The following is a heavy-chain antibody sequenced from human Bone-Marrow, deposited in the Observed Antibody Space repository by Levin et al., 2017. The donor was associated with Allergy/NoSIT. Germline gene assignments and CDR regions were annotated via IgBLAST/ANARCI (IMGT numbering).Heavy chain of an antibody. CDR1: GFSLNPSGMG. CDR2: IYWDDDQ. V-gene: IGHV2-5*02. CDR3: AHRHPMTTVTTFDS. J-gene: IGHJ4*02. Sequence: SGPTLVKPTQTLTLTCTFSGFSLNPSGMGVGWIRQPPGKALEWLALIYWDDDQRYSPSLKSRLTITKDTSKNQVVLRMTNLDPVDTATYYCAHRHPMTTVTTFDSWGQGTLVTVSS. D-gene: IGHD4-17*01.